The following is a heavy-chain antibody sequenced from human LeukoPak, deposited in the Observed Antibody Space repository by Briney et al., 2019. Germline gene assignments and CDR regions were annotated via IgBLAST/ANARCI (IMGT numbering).Heavy chain of an antibody. CDR1: GGSISSYY. V-gene: IGHV4-59*01. CDR3: ATGSGSYPLRY. Sequence: PSETLSLTCTVSGGSISSYYWSWIRQPPGRGLEWIGYIYYSGSTNYNPSLKSRVTISVDTSKNQFSLKLSSVTAADTAVYYCATGSGSYPLRYWGQGTLVTVSS. J-gene: IGHJ4*02. CDR2: IYYSGST. D-gene: IGHD3-10*01.